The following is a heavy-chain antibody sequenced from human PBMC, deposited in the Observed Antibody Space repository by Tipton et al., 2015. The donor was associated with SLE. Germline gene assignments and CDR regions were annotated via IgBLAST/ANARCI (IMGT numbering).Heavy chain of an antibody. Sequence: LRLSCTVSGASISSYSWSWIRQPPGKGLEWIGYIYYSGSTNYNPSLKSRVTISVDTSKKQFSLKLSSVTAADTAGYYCARVVKGSSWYWFDPWGQGTLVTVSS. V-gene: IGHV4-59*01. CDR3: ARVVKGSSWYWFDP. D-gene: IGHD6-13*01. CDR2: IYYSGST. J-gene: IGHJ5*02. CDR1: GASISSYS.